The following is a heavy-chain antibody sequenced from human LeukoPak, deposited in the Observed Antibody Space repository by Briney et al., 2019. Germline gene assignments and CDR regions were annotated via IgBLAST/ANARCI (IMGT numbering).Heavy chain of an antibody. D-gene: IGHD3-10*01. J-gene: IGHJ4*02. V-gene: IGHV1-8*01. CDR3: AREVVRGVLYYVDY. CDR2: MNPNSGNT. CDR1: GYTFTSYD. Sequence: ASVKVSCKASGYTFTSYDINWVRQATGQGLEWMGWMNPNSGNTGYAQKFQGRVTMTRNTSISTAYMELSSLRSEDTAVYYCAREVVRGVLYYVDYWGQGTLVTVSS.